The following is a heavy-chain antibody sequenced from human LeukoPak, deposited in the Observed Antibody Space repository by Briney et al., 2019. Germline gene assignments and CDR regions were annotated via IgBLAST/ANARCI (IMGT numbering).Heavy chain of an antibody. CDR2: IIPLSGTA. Sequence: GASVKVSCKASGGTFSTYGISWVRQAPGQGPEWMGGIIPLSGTANYAQKFRDRVTITTDESMTIVYMDLSSLRSEDTAVYYCARGVYDYVWGTYRPRTFDIWGQGTMVTVSS. D-gene: IGHD3-16*02. CDR3: ARGVYDYVWGTYRPRTFDI. CDR1: GGTFSTYG. V-gene: IGHV1-69*05. J-gene: IGHJ3*02.